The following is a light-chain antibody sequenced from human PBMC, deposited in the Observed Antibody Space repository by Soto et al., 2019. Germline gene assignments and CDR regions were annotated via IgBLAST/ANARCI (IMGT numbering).Light chain of an antibody. CDR3: QQYINWPRT. Sequence: EIVMTQSPATLSLSRGERATLSCRASQSVSSELAWYQQKPGQAPRLLIYGASTRATGIPARFSGSGSGTEFTLTISSLQSEDFAMYYCQQYINWPRTFGQGTKVDIK. J-gene: IGKJ1*01. V-gene: IGKV3-15*01. CDR1: QSVSSE. CDR2: GAS.